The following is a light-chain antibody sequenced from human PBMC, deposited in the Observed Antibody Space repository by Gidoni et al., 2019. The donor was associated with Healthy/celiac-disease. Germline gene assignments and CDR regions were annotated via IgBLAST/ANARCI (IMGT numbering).Light chain of an antibody. Sequence: EIVLTQSPATLSLSPVERATLPCRASQSVSSYLAWYQQKPGQSPRLLIYDASNRATGIPARFSGSGSGTDFTLNISRLEPEDFAVYYCQQRRNWPPAFGQGTKVEIK. J-gene: IGKJ1*01. CDR3: QQRRNWPPA. V-gene: IGKV3-11*01. CDR1: QSVSSY. CDR2: DAS.